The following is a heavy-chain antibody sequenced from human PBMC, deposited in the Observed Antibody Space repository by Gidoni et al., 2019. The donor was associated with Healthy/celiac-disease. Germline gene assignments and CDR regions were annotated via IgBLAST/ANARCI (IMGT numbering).Heavy chain of an antibody. CDR2: ISGSGGTT. V-gene: IGHV3-23*01. CDR3: ARFLAPYGDYGFQYFQH. Sequence: EVQLLESGGGLVQPGGSLRLSCAASGFSFSSYAMSWVRQAPGKGLEWVSVISGSGGTTYYADSVKGRFTISRDNSKNTLYLQMNSLRAEDTAVYYCARFLAPYGDYGFQYFQHWGQGTLVTVSS. J-gene: IGHJ1*01. D-gene: IGHD4-17*01. CDR1: GFSFSSYA.